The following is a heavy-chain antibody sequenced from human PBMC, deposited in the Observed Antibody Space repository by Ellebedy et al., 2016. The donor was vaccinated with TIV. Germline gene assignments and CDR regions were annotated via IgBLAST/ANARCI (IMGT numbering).Heavy chain of an antibody. J-gene: IGHJ3*02. CDR3: ARGGYADAFDI. CDR1: GGSISSVDYY. CDR2: IYYSGST. V-gene: IGHV4-30-4*02. Sequence: SETLSLTXPLSGGSISSVDYYWSWIRQPPGKGLEWIGYIYYSGSTYYNPSLKSRVTISVDTSKNQFSLKLSSVTAADTAVYYCARGGYADAFDIWGQGTMVTVSS. D-gene: IGHD2-2*01.